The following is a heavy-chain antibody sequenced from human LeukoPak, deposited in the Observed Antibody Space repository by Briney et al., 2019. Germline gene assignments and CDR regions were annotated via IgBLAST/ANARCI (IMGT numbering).Heavy chain of an antibody. CDR2: IYYSGST. J-gene: IGHJ1*01. D-gene: IGHD6-13*01. CDR1: GGSISSSSYY. V-gene: IGHV4-39*07. CDR3: ARDRSSSWSD. Sequence: RPSETLSLTCTVSGGSISSSSYYWGWIRQPPGKGLEWIGSIYYSGSTYYNPSLKSRVTISVDTSNNQFSLKLSSVTAADTAVYYCARDRSSSWSDWGQGTLVTVSS.